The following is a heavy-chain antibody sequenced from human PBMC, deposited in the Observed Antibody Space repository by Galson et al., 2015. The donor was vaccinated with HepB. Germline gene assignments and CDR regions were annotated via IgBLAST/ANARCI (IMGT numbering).Heavy chain of an antibody. CDR3: ASPGGVSTEPPPDYGDYVDAFDI. Sequence: QSGAEVKKPGESLKISCKGSGYSFTSWWIGWVRQMPGKGLEWMGRIDPSDSYTNYSPSFQGHVTISADKSISTAYLQWSSLKASDTAMYYCASPGGVSTEPPPDYGDYVDAFDIWGQGTMVTVSS. V-gene: IGHV5-10-1*01. D-gene: IGHD4-17*01. J-gene: IGHJ3*02. CDR1: GYSFTSWW. CDR2: IDPSDSYT.